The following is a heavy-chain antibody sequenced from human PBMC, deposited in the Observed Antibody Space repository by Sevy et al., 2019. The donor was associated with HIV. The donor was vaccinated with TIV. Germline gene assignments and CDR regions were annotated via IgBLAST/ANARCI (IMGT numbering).Heavy chain of an antibody. CDR2: ISYDGSNK. Sequence: GGSLRLSCAASGFTFSNYAMYWVRQAPGKGLEWVAVISYDGSNKYYADSVKGRFTISRDKSKNTLYLQMNSLRADDTALYYCAKGGDTAMAPPGLDYWGQGTRVTVSS. CDR3: AKGGDTAMAPPGLDY. J-gene: IGHJ4*02. CDR1: GFTFSNYA. V-gene: IGHV3-30*18. D-gene: IGHD5-18*01.